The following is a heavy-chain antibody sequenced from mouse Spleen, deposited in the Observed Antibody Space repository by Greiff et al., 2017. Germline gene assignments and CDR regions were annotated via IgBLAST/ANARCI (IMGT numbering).Heavy chain of an antibody. CDR2: ISSGSSTI. Sequence: DVKLVESGGGLVQPGGSRKLSCAASGFTFSRFGMHWVRQAPEKGLEWVAYISSGSSTIYYADTVKGRFTISRDNPKNTLFLQMTSLRSEDTAMYYCARDYSDSSLYYYAMDYWGQGTSVTVSS. D-gene: IGHD1-1*01. V-gene: IGHV5-17*02. CDR1: GFTFSRFG. J-gene: IGHJ4*01. CDR3: ARDYSDSSLYYYAMDY.